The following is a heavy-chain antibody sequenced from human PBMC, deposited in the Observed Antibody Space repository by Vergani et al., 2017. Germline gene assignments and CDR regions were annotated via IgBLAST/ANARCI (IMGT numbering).Heavy chain of an antibody. D-gene: IGHD2-2*01. CDR1: GFNFSSYS. V-gene: IGHV3-21*01. Sequence: EVQLVESGGGLVKPGGSLRLSCAASGFNFSSYSMNWVRQAPGKGLEWVSSISSSSSYIYYADSVKGRFTISRDNAKNSLYLQMNSLRAEDTAVYYCASPCSSTSCYGSLYYWGQGTLVTVSS. CDR2: ISSSSSYI. CDR3: ASPCSSTSCYGSLYY. J-gene: IGHJ4*02.